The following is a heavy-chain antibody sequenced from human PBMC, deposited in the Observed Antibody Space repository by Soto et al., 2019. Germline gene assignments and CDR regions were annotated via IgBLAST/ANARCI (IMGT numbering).Heavy chain of an antibody. J-gene: IGHJ6*02. D-gene: IGHD6-13*01. CDR1: EFSFNNYA. CDR2: ISYGGVST. CDR3: AKDRLSSSWYNYYGMDV. Sequence: EVQLLESGGGLVQPGGSLRLSCVAFEFSFNNYAMSWVRQAPGKGLEWVSGISYGGVSTYYADSVKGRFTISRDNSKNTLYLQMNSLRAEDTAVYYCAKDRLSSSWYNYYGMDVWGQGTTVTVSS. V-gene: IGHV3-23*01.